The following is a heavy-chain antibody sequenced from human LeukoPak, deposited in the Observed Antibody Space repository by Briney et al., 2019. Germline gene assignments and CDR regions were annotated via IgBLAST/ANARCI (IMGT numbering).Heavy chain of an antibody. Sequence: ASVKVSCKASGYTFTGYGISWVRQAPGQGLEWMGWIGTNNGNTNYAQKLQGRVTMTTDTSTSTAYMELRSLRSDDTAVYYCARDSGYYDSSGVYWGQGTLVTVSS. D-gene: IGHD3-22*01. CDR1: GYTFTGYG. V-gene: IGHV1-18*01. J-gene: IGHJ4*02. CDR3: ARDSGYYDSSGVY. CDR2: IGTNNGNT.